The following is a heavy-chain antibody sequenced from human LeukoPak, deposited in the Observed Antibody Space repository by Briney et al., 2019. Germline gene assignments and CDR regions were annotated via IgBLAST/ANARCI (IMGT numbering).Heavy chain of an antibody. Sequence: PGGSLRLSCAASGFTFSSYAMHWVRQAPGKGLEWVAVISYDGSNKYYADSVKGRFTISRDNSKNTLYLQMNSLRAEDTAVYYCARAQAYDILTGYDYWGQGTLVTVSS. V-gene: IGHV3-30-3*01. J-gene: IGHJ4*02. CDR1: GFTFSSYA. CDR2: ISYDGSNK. CDR3: ARAQAYDILTGYDY. D-gene: IGHD3-9*01.